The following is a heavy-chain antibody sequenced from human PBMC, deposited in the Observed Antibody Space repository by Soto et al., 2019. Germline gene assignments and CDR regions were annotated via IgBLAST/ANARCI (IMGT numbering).Heavy chain of an antibody. CDR3: ARGFFAGAFDT. CDR2: IYYSGST. CDR1: GGSISSYY. Sequence: SETLSLTCTVSGGSISSYYWSWIRQPPGKGLEWIGYIYYSGSTNYNPSLKSRVTISVDTSKNQFSLKLSSVTAADTAVYYCARGFFAGAFDTWGQGTMVTVSS. J-gene: IGHJ3*02. V-gene: IGHV4-59*01. D-gene: IGHD3-3*01.